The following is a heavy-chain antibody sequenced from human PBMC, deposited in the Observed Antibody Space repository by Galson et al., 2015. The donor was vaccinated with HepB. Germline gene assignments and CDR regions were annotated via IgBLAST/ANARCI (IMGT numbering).Heavy chain of an antibody. CDR3: VKEGSWFGGDWFDP. V-gene: IGHV3-23*01. CDR1: GFIFRHHA. D-gene: IGHD3-16*01. Sequence: SLRLSCAGSGFIFRHHAMAWIRQAPGKGLEWVSGINGRGSTRSYSDAVKGRFSISRDNSKATVFLQMDNLRAEDPAVYYCVKEGSWFGGDWFDPWGQGALVTVS. J-gene: IGHJ5*02. CDR2: INGRGSTR.